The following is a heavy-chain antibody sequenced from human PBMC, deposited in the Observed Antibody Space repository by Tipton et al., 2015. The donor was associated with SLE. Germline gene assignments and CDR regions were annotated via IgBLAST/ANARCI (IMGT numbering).Heavy chain of an antibody. J-gene: IGHJ3*01. CDR2: IYYSGST. CDR3: VRERKYVVRFRELVAPDL. V-gene: IGHV4-39*07. D-gene: IGHD1-26*01. Sequence: TLSLTCTVSGGSISSSSYYWGWIRQPPGKGLEWIGSIYYSGSTYYNPSLKSRVTISVDTSKNQFSLKLSSVTAADSAMYYCVRERKYVVRFRELVAPDLWCQGTAITVSS. CDR1: GGSISSSSYY.